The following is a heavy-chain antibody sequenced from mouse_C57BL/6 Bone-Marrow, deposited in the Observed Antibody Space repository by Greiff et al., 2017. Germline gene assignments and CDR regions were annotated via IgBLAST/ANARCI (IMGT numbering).Heavy chain of an antibody. CDR2: INPGSGGT. CDR3: ARYDYDRWYFDV. J-gene: IGHJ1*03. Sequence: VQLQQSGAELVRPGTSVQVSCKASGYAFTNYLIEWVKQRPGQGLEWIGVINPGSGGTNYNEKFKGKATLTADKSSSTAYMQLSSLTSEDSAVYVCARYDYDRWYFDVWGTGTTVTVSS. V-gene: IGHV1-54*01. CDR1: GYAFTNYL. D-gene: IGHD2-4*01.